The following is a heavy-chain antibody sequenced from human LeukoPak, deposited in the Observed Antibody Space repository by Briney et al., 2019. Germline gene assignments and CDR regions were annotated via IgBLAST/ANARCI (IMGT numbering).Heavy chain of an antibody. J-gene: IGHJ6*02. CDR1: GFTFSHSW. V-gene: IGHV3-7*01. CDR2: IKEDGSSQ. D-gene: IGHD3-3*01. CDR3: ARASAHYDFWSGYGYYGMDV. Sequence: GGSLRLSCVASGFTFSHSWMTWVRQAPGKGLEWVGHIKEDGSSQNYADSVKGRFTISRDNAKNSLYLQMNSLRAEDTAVYYCARASAHYDFWSGYGYYGMDVWGQGTTVTVSS.